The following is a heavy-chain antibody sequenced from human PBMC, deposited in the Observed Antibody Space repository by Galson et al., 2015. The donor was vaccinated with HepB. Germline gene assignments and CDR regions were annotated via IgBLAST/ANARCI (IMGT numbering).Heavy chain of an antibody. CDR3: AKGLRGPYNWNYHYYCMDV. J-gene: IGHJ6*03. Sequence: SLRLSCAASGFTFSSYAMSWVRQAPGKGLEWVSAISGSGGSTYYADSVKGRFTISRDNSKNTLYLQMNSLRAEDTAVYYCAKGLRGPYNWNYHYYCMDVWGKGTTVTVSS. D-gene: IGHD1-20*01. CDR1: GFTFSSYA. V-gene: IGHV3-23*01. CDR2: ISGSGGST.